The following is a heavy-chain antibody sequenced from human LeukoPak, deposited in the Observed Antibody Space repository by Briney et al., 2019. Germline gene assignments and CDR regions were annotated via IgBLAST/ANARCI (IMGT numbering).Heavy chain of an antibody. CDR3: ARDLGYCSGGSCFPGRASYYFDY. D-gene: IGHD2-15*01. Sequence: GGSLRLSCAASGFTFSSYGMHWVRQAPGKGLEWVAFIRYDGSNKYYADSVKGRFTISRDNSKNTLYLQMNSLRAEDTAVYYCARDLGYCSGGSCFPGRASYYFDYWGQGTLVTVSS. CDR2: IRYDGSNK. CDR1: GFTFSSYG. J-gene: IGHJ4*02. V-gene: IGHV3-30*02.